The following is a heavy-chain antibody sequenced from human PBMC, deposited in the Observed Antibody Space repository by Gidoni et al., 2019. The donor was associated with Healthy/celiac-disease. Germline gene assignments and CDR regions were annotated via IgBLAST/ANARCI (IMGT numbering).Heavy chain of an antibody. V-gene: IGHV3-48*01. D-gene: IGHD6-19*01. CDR1: GFTFSSYS. CDR3: ARDGRSSGWYRVGYFDY. CDR2: ISSSSSTI. J-gene: IGHJ4*02. Sequence: EVQLVESGGGLVQPGGSVRLSCAASGFTFSSYSMNWVRQAPGQGLECVSYISSSSSTIYYADSVKGRFTISRDNAKNSLYLQMNSLRAEDTAVYYCARDGRSSGWYRVGYFDYWGQGTLVTVSS.